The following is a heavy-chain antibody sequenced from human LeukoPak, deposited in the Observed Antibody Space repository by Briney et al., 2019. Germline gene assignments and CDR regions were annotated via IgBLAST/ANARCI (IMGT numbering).Heavy chain of an antibody. J-gene: IGHJ4*02. CDR2: INPNSGGT. D-gene: IGHD3-16*02. CDR3: ARVRDYVWGSYRN. Sequence: ASVKVSCKASGYTFTGYYMHWVRQAPGQGLEWMGWINPNSGGTNYAQKFQGWVTMTRDTSISTAYMELSRLRSDDTAVYYCARVRDYVWGSYRNWGQGTLVTVSS. CDR1: GYTFTGYY. V-gene: IGHV1-2*04.